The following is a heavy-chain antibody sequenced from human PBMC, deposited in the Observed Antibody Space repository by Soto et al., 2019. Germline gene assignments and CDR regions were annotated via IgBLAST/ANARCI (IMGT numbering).Heavy chain of an antibody. J-gene: IGHJ5*02. D-gene: IGHD3-10*01. CDR3: ALVIDRVGWFDP. V-gene: IGHV1-69*13. CDR2: IIPIFGTA. Sequence: ASVKVSCKASGGTFSSYAISWVRQAPGQGLEWMGGIIPIFGTANYAQKFQGRVTITADESTSTAYMELSSLRSEDTAVYYCALVIDRVGWFDPWGQGTLVTVSS. CDR1: GGTFSSYA.